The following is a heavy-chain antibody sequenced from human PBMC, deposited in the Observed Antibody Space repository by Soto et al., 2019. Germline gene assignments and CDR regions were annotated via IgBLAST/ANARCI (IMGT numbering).Heavy chain of an antibody. V-gene: IGHV1-58*01. CDR1: GFTFTSSA. D-gene: IGHD2-15*01. CDR3: AAVGVVAATSTTYYYYYGMDV. J-gene: IGHJ6*02. CDR2: IVVGSGNT. Sequence: QMQLVQSGPEVKKPGTSVKVSCKASGFTFTSSAVQWVRQARGQRLEWIGWIVVGSGNTNYAQKFQERVTITRDMSTSTAYMELSSLRSEDTAVYYCAAVGVVAATSTTYYYYYGMDVWGQGTTVTVSS.